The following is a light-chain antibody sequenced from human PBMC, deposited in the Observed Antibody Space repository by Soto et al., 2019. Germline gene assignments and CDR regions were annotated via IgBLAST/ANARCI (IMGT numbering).Light chain of an antibody. CDR1: QSVNRN. V-gene: IGKV3-15*01. Sequence: EIVMTQSPATLSVSPGGRATVSCRASQSVNRNLAWYQQRPGQPLRLLIYGASTRATGIPARFSGSGSGAEFTLTISSLHSEDFAVYYCQQYNNWPPLSFGQGTKLVIK. CDR3: QQYNNWPPLS. J-gene: IGKJ2*01. CDR2: GAS.